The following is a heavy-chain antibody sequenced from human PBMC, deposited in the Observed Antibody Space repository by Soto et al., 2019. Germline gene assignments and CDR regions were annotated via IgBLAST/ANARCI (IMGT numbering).Heavy chain of an antibody. CDR1: GYTYTDHY. J-gene: IGHJ6*02. D-gene: IGHD2-15*01. V-gene: IGHV1-2*02. Sequence: GASVKVSCQSSGYTYTDHYLHWVRQAPGPGLEWMGWINPKSGGTNYAQKFQGRVTMTRDTSISTAYLDLSGLSSNDTAMYFCARWVQEYCSGGSCSLHDNSDGMDVWGQGTTVTVSS. CDR3: ARWVQEYCSGGSCSLHDNSDGMDV. CDR2: INPKSGGT.